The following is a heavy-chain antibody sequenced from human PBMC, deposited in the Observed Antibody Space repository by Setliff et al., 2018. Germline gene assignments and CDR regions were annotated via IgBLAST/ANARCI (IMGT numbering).Heavy chain of an antibody. CDR2: IWFDGSNE. Sequence: GGSLRLSCEATGFTFSTFAIHWVRQAPGKGLEWLALIWFDGSNEYYEDSVKGRFTISRDNSKNMAYLEMNRLRAEDTAVYYCAKVIGGYPPRPSDYWGQGTLVTVSS. V-gene: IGHV3-33*06. CDR1: GFTFSTFA. D-gene: IGHD3-16*02. CDR3: AKVIGGYPPRPSDY. J-gene: IGHJ4*02.